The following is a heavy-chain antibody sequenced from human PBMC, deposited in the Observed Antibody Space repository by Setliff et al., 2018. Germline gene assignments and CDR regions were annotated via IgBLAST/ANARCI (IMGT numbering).Heavy chain of an antibody. CDR1: GGSISSHY. Sequence: SETLSLTCTVSGGSISSHYWSWIRQPPGKGLEWIGEINHRGSTNYNPSLKSRVTISIDTSKDQFSLKLISMSAADTAVYYCARGRNVAARLLDSWGQGTLVTVSS. CDR3: ARGRNVAARLLDS. CDR2: INHRGST. J-gene: IGHJ4*02. D-gene: IGHD6-6*01. V-gene: IGHV4-34*01.